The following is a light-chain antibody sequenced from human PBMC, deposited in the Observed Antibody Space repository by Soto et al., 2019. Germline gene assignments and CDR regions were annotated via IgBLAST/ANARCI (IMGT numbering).Light chain of an antibody. CDR3: TSYAGSKGV. Sequence: QSVLTQPPSASGSPGQSVPISCTGTSSDVGGYNYVSWYQQHPGKAPKLMIYEVNKRPSGVPDRFSGSKSGNTASLTVSGLQAEDEADYYCTSYAGSKGVFGTGTKVTVL. CDR2: EVN. J-gene: IGLJ1*01. CDR1: SSDVGGYNY. V-gene: IGLV2-8*01.